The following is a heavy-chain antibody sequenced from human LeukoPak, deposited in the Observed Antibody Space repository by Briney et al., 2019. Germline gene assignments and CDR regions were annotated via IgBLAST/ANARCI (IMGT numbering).Heavy chain of an antibody. D-gene: IGHD2-21*02. CDR3: ARDARGAYCGGDCSPYFDY. CDR2: ISYDGSNK. Sequence: GGSLRLSCTGSGFTFADYALTWVRQAPGKGLEWVAVISYDGSNKYYADSVKGRFTISRDNSKNTLYLQMNSLRAEDTAVYYCARDARGAYCGGDCSPYFDYWGQGTLVTVSS. J-gene: IGHJ4*02. CDR1: GFTFADYA. V-gene: IGHV3-30-3*01.